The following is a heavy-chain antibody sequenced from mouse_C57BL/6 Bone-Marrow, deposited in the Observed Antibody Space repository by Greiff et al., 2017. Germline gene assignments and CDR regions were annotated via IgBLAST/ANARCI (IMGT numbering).Heavy chain of an antibody. Sequence: VQLQQPGAELVMPGASVKLSCKASGYTFTSYWMHWVKQRPGQGLEWIGEIDPSDSYTNYNQKFKGKSTLTVDKSSSTAYMRLSSLTSEDSAVYYWAREDYYGSSYNFDYWGQGTTLTVSS. CDR1: GYTFTSYW. J-gene: IGHJ2*01. CDR3: AREDYYGSSYNFDY. CDR2: IDPSDSYT. D-gene: IGHD1-1*01. V-gene: IGHV1-69*01.